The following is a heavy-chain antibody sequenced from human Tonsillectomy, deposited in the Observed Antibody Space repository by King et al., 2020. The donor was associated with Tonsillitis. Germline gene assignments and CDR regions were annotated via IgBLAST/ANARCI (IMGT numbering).Heavy chain of an antibody. Sequence: QLVQSGGGVVQPGRSLRLSCAASGFTFSSYAIHWVRQAPGKGLEWVAVISYDGSDKYYVDSVKGRFTISRDNSKNTLYLQMNYLSAEDTAVYYCASDPDGYYFDYWGQGTLVTVSP. D-gene: IGHD3-10*01. CDR3: ASDPDGYYFDY. J-gene: IGHJ4*02. CDR2: ISYDGSDK. CDR1: GFTFSSYA. V-gene: IGHV3-30*04.